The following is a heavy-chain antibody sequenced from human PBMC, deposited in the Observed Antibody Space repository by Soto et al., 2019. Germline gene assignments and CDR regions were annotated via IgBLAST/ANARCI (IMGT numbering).Heavy chain of an antibody. Sequence: VASVKVSCKASGYTFTGYYMQWVRQAPGRGLEWMGWINPNSGGTNYAQKFQGWVTMTRDTSISTAYMELSRLRSDDTAVYYCAKEGCSSPNYYYCYVMYVWRQGTTVIGSS. CDR1: GYTFTGYY. J-gene: IGHJ6*01. CDR3: AKEGCSSPNYYYCYVMYV. D-gene: IGHD6-6*01. V-gene: IGHV1-2*04. CDR2: INPNSGGT.